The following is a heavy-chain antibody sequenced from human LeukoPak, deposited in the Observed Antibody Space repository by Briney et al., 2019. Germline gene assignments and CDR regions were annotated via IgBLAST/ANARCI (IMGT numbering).Heavy chain of an antibody. CDR3: ASGVIADNH. CDR2: IRFDGSIK. CDR1: GFTFSSSA. Sequence: GGSLRLSCATSGFTFSSSAMQWVRQAPCKGLEGVAFIRFDGSIKDYGDYVKGRLTISRDNSRNTLYLQMNSLRFEDTVVYYCASGVIADNHWGQGTLVTVSS. V-gene: IGHV3-30*02. J-gene: IGHJ5*02. D-gene: IGHD2-21*01.